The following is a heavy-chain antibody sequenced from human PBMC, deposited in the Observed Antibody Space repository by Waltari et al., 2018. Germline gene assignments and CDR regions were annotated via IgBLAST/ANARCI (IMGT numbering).Heavy chain of an antibody. CDR1: GFTFSSCG. CDR2: LSYDGSNK. CDR3: AKGGGATTQLLVYY. J-gene: IGHJ4*02. V-gene: IGHV3-30*18. D-gene: IGHD1-26*01. Sequence: QVQLVESGGGVVQPGRSLRLSCAASGFTFSSCGMHWVRQAPGKGPEWMAVLSYDGSNKYCADALKGGFTISRDNSKNTLYLQRNSLRAEDTAVYYCAKGGGATTQLLVYYWGQGTLVTVSS.